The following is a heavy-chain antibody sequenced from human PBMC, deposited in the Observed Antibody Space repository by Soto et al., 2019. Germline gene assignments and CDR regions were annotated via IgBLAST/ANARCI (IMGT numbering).Heavy chain of an antibody. D-gene: IGHD3-16*01. J-gene: IGHJ6*02. CDR2: INHSGST. CDR1: GGSFSGYY. CDR3: ARAKRWGGYYYYGMDV. Sequence: SETLSLTCAVYGGSFSGYYWSWIRQPPGKGLEWIGEINHSGSTNYNPSLKSRVTISVDTSKNQFSLKLSSVTAADTAVYYCARAKRWGGYYYYGMDVWGQGTTVTSP. V-gene: IGHV4-34*01.